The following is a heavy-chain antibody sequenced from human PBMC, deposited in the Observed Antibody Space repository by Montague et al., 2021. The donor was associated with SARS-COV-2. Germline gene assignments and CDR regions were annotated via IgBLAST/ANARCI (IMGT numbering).Heavy chain of an antibody. J-gene: IGHJ5*02. Sequence: SETLSLTCTVSGGSISSYYWSWIRQPPGKGLEWIGYIYYSGSTNYNPSXXSRVTISVDTSKNQFSLKLSSVTAADTAVYYCARVSRITTFGVVGWFGPWGQGTLVTVSS. CDR1: GGSISSYY. CDR2: IYYSGST. V-gene: IGHV4-59*01. D-gene: IGHD3-3*01. CDR3: ARVSRITTFGVVGWFGP.